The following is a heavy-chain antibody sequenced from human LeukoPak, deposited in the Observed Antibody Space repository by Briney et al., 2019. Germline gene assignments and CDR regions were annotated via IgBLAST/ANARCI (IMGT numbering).Heavy chain of an antibody. CDR1: GFTFSSYA. Sequence: PGGSLRLSCAASGFTFSSYAMSWVRQAPGRGLEWVSAISGSGGSTYYADSVKGRFTISRDNSKNTLYLQMNSLRAEDTAVYYCAKEGSLCGSTSCYRRGYNWFDPWGQGTLVTVSS. V-gene: IGHV3-23*01. D-gene: IGHD2-2*01. J-gene: IGHJ5*02. CDR3: AKEGSLCGSTSCYRRGYNWFDP. CDR2: ISGSGGST.